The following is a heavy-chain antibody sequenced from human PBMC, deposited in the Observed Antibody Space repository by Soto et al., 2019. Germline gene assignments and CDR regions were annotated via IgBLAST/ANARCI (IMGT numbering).Heavy chain of an antibody. Sequence: LSVRCSVSDGSSSSGDYYRSLITQPPGKGLEWIGYIYYSGSTYYNPSLKSRVTISVDTSKNQFSLKLSSVTAADTAVYYCARERPDGTRLAPRGKGTLVPVSS. CDR1: DGSSSSGDYY. V-gene: IGHV4-30-4*01. CDR2: IYYSGST. D-gene: IGHD6-6*01. J-gene: IGHJ5*02. CDR3: ARERPDGTRLAP.